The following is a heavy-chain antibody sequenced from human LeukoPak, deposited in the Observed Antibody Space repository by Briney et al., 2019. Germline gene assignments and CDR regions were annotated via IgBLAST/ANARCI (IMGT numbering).Heavy chain of an antibody. J-gene: IGHJ4*02. D-gene: IGHD3-10*01. Sequence: GGSLRLSCAASGFTLSDYYMSWIRQAPGKGLEWVSYISSSSSYTNYADSVKGRFTISRDNAKNSLYLQMNSLRAEDTAVYYCARVWYYYGSGSSKYFDYWGQGTLVTVSS. CDR3: ARVWYYYGSGSSKYFDY. CDR1: GFTLSDYY. CDR2: ISSSSSYT. V-gene: IGHV3-11*06.